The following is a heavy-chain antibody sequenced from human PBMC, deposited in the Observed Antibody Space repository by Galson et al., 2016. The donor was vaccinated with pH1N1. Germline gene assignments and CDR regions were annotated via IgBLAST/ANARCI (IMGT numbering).Heavy chain of an antibody. CDR1: GFTFSDYW. CDR2: IKEDGIEK. D-gene: IGHD4-23*01. Sequence: SLRLSCAASGFTFSDYWMTWVRQAPGKGLEWVANIKEDGIEKHYVDYVKGRFIISRDNAKNSLYLQMNSLRAEDTALYSCARRIYGGNSYWGQGTLVTVSS. CDR3: ARRIYGGNSY. J-gene: IGHJ4*02. V-gene: IGHV3-7*01.